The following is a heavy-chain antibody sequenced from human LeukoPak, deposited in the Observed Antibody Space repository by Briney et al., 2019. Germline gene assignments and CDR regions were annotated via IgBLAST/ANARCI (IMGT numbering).Heavy chain of an antibody. D-gene: IGHD2-21*02. CDR2: VYYSGST. Sequence: PSETLSLTCVVSGGSVSGYYWGWIRQPPGRGLEWIGYVYYSGSTNYNPSLKSRVTISVDTSKNQFSLKLSSVTAADTAVYYCARDDGAYCGGDCYGAFDIWGQGTMVTVSS. J-gene: IGHJ3*02. V-gene: IGHV4-59*02. CDR1: GGSVSGYY. CDR3: ARDDGAYCGGDCYGAFDI.